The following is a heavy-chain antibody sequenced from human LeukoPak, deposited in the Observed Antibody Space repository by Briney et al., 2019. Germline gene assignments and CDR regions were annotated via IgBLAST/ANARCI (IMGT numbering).Heavy chain of an antibody. D-gene: IGHD1-14*01. Sequence: GGSLRLSCAASGFTFNDYPMHWVRQAPGKGLEWVSLISGDGSVTYYADSVKGRFTISRDNSKNSLYLQMNSLRLEDTAFYYCATGSQPGTTFDYWGQGTLVTASS. CDR3: ATGSQPGTTFDY. CDR2: ISGDGSVT. CDR1: GFTFNDYP. V-gene: IGHV3-43*02. J-gene: IGHJ4*02.